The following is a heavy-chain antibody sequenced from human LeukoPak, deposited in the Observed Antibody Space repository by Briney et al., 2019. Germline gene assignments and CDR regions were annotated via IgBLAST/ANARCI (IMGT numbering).Heavy chain of an antibody. V-gene: IGHV3-23*01. CDR2: INSSGGGT. CDR3: ARWNGYADY. CDR1: GFTFSSYA. D-gene: IGHD5-12*01. Sequence: GGSLRLSCAASGFTFSSYAMNWVRQAPGKGLEWVSGINSSGGGTYYADSVKGRFTISRDENTLYLQMNTLRAEDTALYYCARWNGYADYWGQGTLVTVSS. J-gene: IGHJ4*02.